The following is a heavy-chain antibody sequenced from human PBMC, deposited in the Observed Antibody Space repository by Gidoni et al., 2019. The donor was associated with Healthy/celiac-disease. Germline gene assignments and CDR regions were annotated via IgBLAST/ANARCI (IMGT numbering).Heavy chain of an antibody. CDR3: ATHLYDVEISAFDI. CDR1: GFTCSSYA. V-gene: IGHV3-23*01. J-gene: IGHJ3*02. D-gene: IGHD3-16*01. Sequence: EVQLLESGGGLVQPGGSLRLSCAASGFTCSSYAMSWVRQAPGKGLGWVSAISGSCGSTYYADSVKGRFTISRDNSKNTLYLQMNSLRAEDTAVYYCATHLYDVEISAFDIWGQGTMVTVSS. CDR2: ISGSCGST.